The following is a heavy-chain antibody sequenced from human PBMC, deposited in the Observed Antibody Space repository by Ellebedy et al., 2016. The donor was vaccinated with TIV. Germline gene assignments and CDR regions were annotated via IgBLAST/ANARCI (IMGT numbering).Heavy chain of an antibody. CDR2: INHSGST. V-gene: IGHV4-34*01. Sequence: MPSETLSLTCAVYGGSFSGYYWSWFRQLPGKGLEWIGAINHSGSTNYNPSLKGRVTISVDTSKNQFSLKLSSVTAADTAVYYCARGVAARYFGSREKTQRNGLDVWGQGTTVTVSS. CDR3: ARGVAARYFGSREKTQRNGLDV. CDR1: GGSFSGYY. J-gene: IGHJ6*02. D-gene: IGHD3-9*01.